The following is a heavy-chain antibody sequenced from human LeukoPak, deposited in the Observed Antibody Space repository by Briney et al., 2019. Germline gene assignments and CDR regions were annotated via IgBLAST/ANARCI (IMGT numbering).Heavy chain of an antibody. V-gene: IGHV3-49*03. CDR3: TRDYEDLGILSGGGDY. CDR2: IRSKAYGGTT. Sequence: PGGSLRLSCTASGFTFGDYAMSWFRQAPGKGLEWVGLIRSKAYGGTTEYAASVKGRFTSSRDDSKSIAYLQMNSLKTEDTAVYYCTRDYEDLGILSGGGDYWGQGTLVTVSS. J-gene: IGHJ4*02. CDR1: GFTFGDYA. D-gene: IGHD2-15*01.